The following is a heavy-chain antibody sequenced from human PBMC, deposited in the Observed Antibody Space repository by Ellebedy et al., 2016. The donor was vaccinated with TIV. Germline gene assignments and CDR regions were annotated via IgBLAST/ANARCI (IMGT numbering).Heavy chain of an antibody. CDR1: GGTFSSYA. V-gene: IGHV1-69*04. D-gene: IGHD6-13*01. Sequence: AASVKVSCKASGGTFSSYAINWVRQAPGQGLEWMGRIIPVLGTTIYAQKFQGRVTMTEDTSTDTAYMELSSLRSEDTAVYYCATEHRGISSFYYFDYWGQGTLVTVSS. CDR3: ATEHRGISSFYYFDY. J-gene: IGHJ4*02. CDR2: IIPVLGTT.